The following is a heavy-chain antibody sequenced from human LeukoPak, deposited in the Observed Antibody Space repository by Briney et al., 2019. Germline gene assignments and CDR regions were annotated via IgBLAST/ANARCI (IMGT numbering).Heavy chain of an antibody. D-gene: IGHD3-3*01. Sequence: GRSLRLSCTASGFTFGDYAMSWVRQAPGKGLEWVGFIRSKAYGGTTEYAASVKGRFTIPRDDSKSIAYLQMNSLKTEDTAVYYCTRVQYYDFWSGYPGYYGMDVWGQGTTVTVSS. J-gene: IGHJ6*02. CDR2: IRSKAYGGTT. CDR1: GFTFGDYA. CDR3: TRVQYYDFWSGYPGYYGMDV. V-gene: IGHV3-49*04.